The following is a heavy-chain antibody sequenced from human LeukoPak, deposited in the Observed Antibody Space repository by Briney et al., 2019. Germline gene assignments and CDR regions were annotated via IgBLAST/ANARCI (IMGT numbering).Heavy chain of an antibody. Sequence: GGSLRLSCAASGFTFSSYSMNWVRQAPGKGLEWVSSISSSSSYIYYADSVKGRFTISRDNAKNSLYLQMNSLRAEDTAVYYCARSRTTVTYYFDYWGQGTLVTVSS. CDR3: ARSRTTVTYYFDY. J-gene: IGHJ4*02. V-gene: IGHV3-21*01. CDR1: GFTFSSYS. D-gene: IGHD4-17*01. CDR2: ISSSSSYI.